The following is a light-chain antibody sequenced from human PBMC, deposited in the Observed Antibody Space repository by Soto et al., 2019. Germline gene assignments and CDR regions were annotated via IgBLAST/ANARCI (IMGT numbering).Light chain of an antibody. Sequence: EIVMTQSPATLSVSPGERATLSCRASQSVSSNLAWYQQKPGQAPRLLIYGASTRATGIPARFSGSGSDTEFTLTISSLQSEDVAVYYCQQYESWPPLTFGGGTKVDIK. CDR3: QQYESWPPLT. CDR1: QSVSSN. CDR2: GAS. J-gene: IGKJ4*01. V-gene: IGKV3-15*01.